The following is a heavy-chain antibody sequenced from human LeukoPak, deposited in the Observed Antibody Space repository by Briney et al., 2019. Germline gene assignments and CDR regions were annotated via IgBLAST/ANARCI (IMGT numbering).Heavy chain of an antibody. V-gene: IGHV4-59*01. CDR3: ARGVQQWPYYYDY. Sequence: SETPSLTCTVSGGSISTYYWNWIRQPPGKGLEWIGSIYHSGNTNYNPSLRSPVTISVDTSKNQFSLELSSVTAADTAVYYCARGVQQWPYYYDYWGQGTLVTVSS. J-gene: IGHJ4*02. CDR2: IYHSGNT. D-gene: IGHD6-19*01. CDR1: GGSISTYY.